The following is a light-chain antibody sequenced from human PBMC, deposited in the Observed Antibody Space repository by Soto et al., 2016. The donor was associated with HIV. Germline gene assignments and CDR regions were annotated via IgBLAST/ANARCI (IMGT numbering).Light chain of an antibody. Sequence: SSELTQDPAVSVALGQTVRITCQGDSLRRYNANWYQQKPGQAPILVIYNKNSRPSGIPDRFSGSSSGNTASLTITGTQAEDDDDYYCNSRDSTGNQYVFGSGTRVSVL. V-gene: IGLV3-19*01. CDR1: SLRRYN. CDR2: NKN. J-gene: IGLJ1*01. CDR3: NSRDSTGNQYV.